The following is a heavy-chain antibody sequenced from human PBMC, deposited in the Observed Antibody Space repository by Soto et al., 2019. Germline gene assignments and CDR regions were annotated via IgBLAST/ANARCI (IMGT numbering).Heavy chain of an antibody. J-gene: IGHJ5*02. Sequence: GESLKISCKGSGYSFSSYWIAWVRQMPGKGLEWMGVIYPGDSDIIYSPSFQGQVTLSVDQSINTVYLRWSGLKASDTAMYYCARQTAYSYDNWFDPWGQGTLVTVSS. V-gene: IGHV5-51*01. CDR2: IYPGDSDI. D-gene: IGHD5-18*01. CDR1: GYSFSSYW. CDR3: ARQTAYSYDNWFDP.